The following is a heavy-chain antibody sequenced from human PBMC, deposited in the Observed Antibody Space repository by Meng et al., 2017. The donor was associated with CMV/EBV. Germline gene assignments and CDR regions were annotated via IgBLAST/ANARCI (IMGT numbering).Heavy chain of an antibody. J-gene: IGHJ6*02. CDR1: GFTLSSYW. V-gene: IGHV3-74*01. D-gene: IGHD2-2*01. Sequence: GGSLRLSCTFSGFTLSSYWMHWVRQAPGKGLVWVARINSDGSSTDYADSVRGRFTISRDNSKKTLYLQMNSLRVEDTAIYYCARDFSTSRYHYYGMDVWGQGTTVTVSS. CDR2: INSDGSST. CDR3: ARDFSTSRYHYYGMDV.